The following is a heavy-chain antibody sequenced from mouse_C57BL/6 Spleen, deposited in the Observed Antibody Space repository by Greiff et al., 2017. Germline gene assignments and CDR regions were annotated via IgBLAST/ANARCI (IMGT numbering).Heavy chain of an antibody. CDR1: GYSFTGYF. J-gene: IGHJ4*01. CDR2: INPYNGDT. D-gene: IGHD1-1*01. Sequence: EVQLQQSGPELVKPGDSVKISCKASGYSFTGYFMNWVMQSHGKSLEWIGRINPYNGDTFYNQKFKGKATLTVDKSSRTAHMGLRSLTSEDSAVYCCARGGSRNYYAMDYWGQGTSVTVSS. V-gene: IGHV1-20*01. CDR3: ARGGSRNYYAMDY.